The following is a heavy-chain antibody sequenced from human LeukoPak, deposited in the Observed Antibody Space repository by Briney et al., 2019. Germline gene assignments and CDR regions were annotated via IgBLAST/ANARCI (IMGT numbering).Heavy chain of an antibody. CDR3: ARDSGTTGEVKFDP. V-gene: IGHV4-4*07. Sequence: PSETLSLTCTVSGGSIRSYYWGWIRQPAGKGLEWIGRIYGSGTITYNPSLKSRVSMSVDTSRNQFSLNLRYVTAADTAVYYCARDSGTTGEVKFDPWGQGALVTVYS. D-gene: IGHD3-10*01. CDR2: IYGSGTI. CDR1: GGSIRSYY. J-gene: IGHJ5*02.